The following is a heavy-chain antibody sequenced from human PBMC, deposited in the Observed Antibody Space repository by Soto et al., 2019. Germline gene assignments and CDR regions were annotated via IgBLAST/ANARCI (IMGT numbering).Heavy chain of an antibody. Sequence: PGGSLRLSCAASGFTFDDYTMHWVRQAPGKGLEWVSLISWDGGSTYYADSVKGRFTISRDNAKNSLYLQMDSPRAEDTAVYYCVRGLYYPPGADWFDPWGQGTQVTVSS. CDR2: ISWDGGST. V-gene: IGHV3-43*01. J-gene: IGHJ5*02. CDR3: VRGLYYPPGADWFDP. D-gene: IGHD3-22*01. CDR1: GFTFDDYT.